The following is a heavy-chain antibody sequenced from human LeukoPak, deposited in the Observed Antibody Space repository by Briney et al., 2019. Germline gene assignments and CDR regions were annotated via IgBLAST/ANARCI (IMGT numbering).Heavy chain of an antibody. Sequence: PSETLSLTCTVSGGSISSYYWSWIRQPPGKGLEWIGEINQSGSTNYNPSLKSRVTLSVDTSKNQFSLKLRSVTAADTAVYYCASSATKDWGQGTLVSVSS. J-gene: IGHJ4*02. CDR2: INQSGST. CDR1: GGSISSYY. V-gene: IGHV4-34*01. D-gene: IGHD2-15*01. CDR3: ASSATKD.